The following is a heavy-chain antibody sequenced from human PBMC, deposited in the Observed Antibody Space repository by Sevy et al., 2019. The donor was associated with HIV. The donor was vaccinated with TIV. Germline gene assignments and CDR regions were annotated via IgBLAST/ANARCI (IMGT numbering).Heavy chain of an antibody. V-gene: IGHV3-53*01. D-gene: IGHD3-3*01. CDR2: INSGGRT. J-gene: IGHJ6*02. Sequence: GGSRRLSCAASGFTVSSNYMNWVRQAPGRGLEWVSVINSGGRTHYADSVKGRFTISRDNTKNTLYLQMNSLRAEDTAVYYCARYYDFCGMDVWGQGTTVTVSS. CDR1: GFTVSSNY. CDR3: ARYYDFCGMDV.